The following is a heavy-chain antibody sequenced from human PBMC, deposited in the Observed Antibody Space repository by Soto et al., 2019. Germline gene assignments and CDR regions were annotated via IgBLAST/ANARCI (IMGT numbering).Heavy chain of an antibody. D-gene: IGHD5-12*01. V-gene: IGHV3-30*18. CDR3: AKDRGATIYYYYGMDV. Sequence: PGGSLRLSCAASGFTFSSYGMHWVRQAPGKGLEWVAVISYDGSNKYYADSVKGRFTISRDNSKNTLYLQMNSLRAEDTAVYYCAKDRGATIYYYYGMDVWGQGTTVTVSS. J-gene: IGHJ6*02. CDR2: ISYDGSNK. CDR1: GFTFSSYG.